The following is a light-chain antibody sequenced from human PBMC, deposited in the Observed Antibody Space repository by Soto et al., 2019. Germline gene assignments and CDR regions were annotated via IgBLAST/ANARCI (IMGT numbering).Light chain of an antibody. CDR3: QQRSNWPST. CDR2: GAS. CDR1: QSFNSIY. J-gene: IGKJ5*01. V-gene: IGKV3D-20*02. Sequence: EIVLTQSPGTLSLSPGERATLSCRASQSFNSIYLAWYQQKPGQATRLLIYGASSRATGIPDRFSGSGSGTDFTLTISSLEPEDFEVYYCQQRSNWPSTFGQGTRLEIK.